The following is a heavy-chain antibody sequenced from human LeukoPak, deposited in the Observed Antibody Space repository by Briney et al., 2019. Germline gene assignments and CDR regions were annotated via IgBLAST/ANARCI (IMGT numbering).Heavy chain of an antibody. CDR2: ISWNSVYI. CDR3: AKELRGDNSPLDS. J-gene: IGHJ4*02. D-gene: IGHD1-1*01. Sequence: GRSLRLSCRASGFNLIDYAMHWVRQVPGRGLEWVSGISWNSVYIGYADSVKGRFTISRDNAKNSLYLQMDNLRREDTALYYCAKELRGDNSPLDSWGQGTLVTVSS. V-gene: IGHV3-9*01. CDR1: GFNLIDYA.